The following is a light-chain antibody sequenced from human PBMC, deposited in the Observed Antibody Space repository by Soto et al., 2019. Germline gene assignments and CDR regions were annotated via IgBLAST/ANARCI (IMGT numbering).Light chain of an antibody. CDR3: QQDGGSPRT. Sequence: EIVLTQSPGTLSLSPGEGATLSCRASQSVGATFLAWYQQKAGQAPRLLIHGASNRATGIPDRFSGSGSGTDFPLTISRLEPEDFAVYYCQQDGGSPRTFGQGTKVEVK. J-gene: IGKJ1*01. CDR2: GAS. V-gene: IGKV3-20*01. CDR1: QSVGATF.